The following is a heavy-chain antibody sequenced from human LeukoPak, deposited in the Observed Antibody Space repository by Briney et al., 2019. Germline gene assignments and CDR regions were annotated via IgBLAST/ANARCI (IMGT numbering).Heavy chain of an antibody. V-gene: IGHV1-18*01. Sequence: ASVKVSCKASGYTFTSYGISWVRQAPGQGLEWMGWISAYNGITNYAQKLQGRVTMTTDTSTSTAYMELRSLRSDDTAVYYCARDSYSSSLGLFDYWGQGTLVTVSS. CDR3: ARDSYSSSLGLFDY. J-gene: IGHJ4*02. CDR1: GYTFTSYG. D-gene: IGHD6-6*01. CDR2: ISAYNGIT.